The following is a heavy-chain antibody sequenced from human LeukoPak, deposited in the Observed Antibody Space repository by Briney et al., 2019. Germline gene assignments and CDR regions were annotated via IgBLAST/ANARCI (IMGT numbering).Heavy chain of an antibody. CDR1: GYTFSSYY. J-gene: IGHJ4*02. CDR3: ARVVAAAGFFDY. V-gene: IGHV1-46*04. D-gene: IGHD6-13*01. Sequence: ASVKVSCKASGYTFSSYYIHWVRQAPGQGLEWLGIISPSSGGTSYAQKLQGRVAMTRDTSTSTVYMELRSLRSDDTAVYYCARVVAAAGFFDYWGQGTLVTVSS. CDR2: ISPSSGGT.